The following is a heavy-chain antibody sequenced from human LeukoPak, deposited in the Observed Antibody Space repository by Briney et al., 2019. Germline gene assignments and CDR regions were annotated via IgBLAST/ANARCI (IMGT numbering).Heavy chain of an antibody. V-gene: IGHV1-8*02. Sequence: ASVKVSCKASGYTFTGYYMHWVRQAPGQGLEWMGWINPNSGNTGYAQKFQGRVTMTRNTSISTAYMELSSLRSEDTAVYYCARVVVGATIPHYWGQGTLVTVSS. J-gene: IGHJ4*02. CDR3: ARVVVGATIPHY. CDR1: GYTFTGYY. CDR2: INPNSGNT. D-gene: IGHD1-26*01.